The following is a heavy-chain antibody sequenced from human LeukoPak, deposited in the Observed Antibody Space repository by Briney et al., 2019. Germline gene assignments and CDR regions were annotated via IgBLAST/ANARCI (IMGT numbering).Heavy chain of an antibody. CDR3: ARCGDGLPCDFDY. CDR2: INGGST. D-gene: IGHD3-10*01. Sequence: GGSLRLSCAASGITFSSDAMSWVRQAPGKGLEWVSAINGGSTHYAGSVKGRFTISRDNAKNSLYLQMNSLRAEDTAIYYCARCGDGLPCDFDYWGQGTLVTVSS. V-gene: IGHV3-23*01. CDR1: GITFSSDA. J-gene: IGHJ4*02.